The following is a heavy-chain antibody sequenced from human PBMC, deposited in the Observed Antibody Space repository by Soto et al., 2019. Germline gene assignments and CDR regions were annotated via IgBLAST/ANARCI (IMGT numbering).Heavy chain of an antibody. V-gene: IGHV3-23*01. D-gene: IGHD4-17*01. CDR2: ISGSGGST. CDR1: GFTFSSYA. CDR3: AKILRFSDAFDI. Sequence: EVQLLESGGGLVQPGGSLRPSCAASGFTFSSYAMSWVRQAPGKGLEWVSAISGSGGSTYYADSVKGRFTISRDNSKNTLYLQMNSLRAEDTAVYYCAKILRFSDAFDIWGKGTMVTVSS. J-gene: IGHJ3*02.